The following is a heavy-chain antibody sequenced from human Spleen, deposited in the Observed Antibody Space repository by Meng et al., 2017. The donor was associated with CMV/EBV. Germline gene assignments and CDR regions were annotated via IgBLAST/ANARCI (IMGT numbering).Heavy chain of an antibody. CDR2: ISYDGSNK. CDR1: GFSFSNYA. D-gene: IGHD2-2*01. Sequence: GESLKISCAASGFSFSNYAMHWVRQAPGKGLEWVAVISYDGSNKYYADSVKGRFTISRDNSKNTLYLQMNSLRAEDTAVYYCAKDYCSSTSCSHWYYYYGMDVWGQGTTVTVSS. J-gene: IGHJ6*02. V-gene: IGHV3-30-3*01. CDR3: AKDYCSSTSCSHWYYYYGMDV.